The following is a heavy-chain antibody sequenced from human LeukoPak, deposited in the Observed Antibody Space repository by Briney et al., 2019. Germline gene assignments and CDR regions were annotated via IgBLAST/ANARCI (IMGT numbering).Heavy chain of an antibody. CDR2: IYHSGST. J-gene: IGHJ4*02. CDR1: GGSISSSSYY. Sequence: PSETLSLTCTVSGGSISSSSYYWGWIRQPPGKGLEWIGSIYHSGSTNYNPSLKSRVTISVDTSKNQFSLKLSSVTAADTAVYYCARHLVRGETFDYWGQGTLVTVSS. V-gene: IGHV4-39*01. D-gene: IGHD3-10*01. CDR3: ARHLVRGETFDY.